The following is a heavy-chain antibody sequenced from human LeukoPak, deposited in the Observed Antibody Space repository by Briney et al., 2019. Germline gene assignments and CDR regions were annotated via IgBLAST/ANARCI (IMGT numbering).Heavy chain of an antibody. CDR3: AARGGELSYYYFDY. J-gene: IGHJ4*02. V-gene: IGHV5-51*01. D-gene: IGHD3-16*02. Sequence: GESLKISXKGSGYSFSSYWIGWVRQMPGKGLEWKGIIYPGDSDTIYSPSFQGQVTISADKSISTAYLQWSSLKASDTAMSYCAARGGELSYYYFDYWGQGTLVTVSS. CDR1: GYSFSSYW. CDR2: IYPGDSDT.